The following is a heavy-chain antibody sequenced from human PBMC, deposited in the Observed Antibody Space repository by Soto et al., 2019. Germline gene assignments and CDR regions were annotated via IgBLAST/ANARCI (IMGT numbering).Heavy chain of an antibody. D-gene: IGHD3-3*01. CDR1: GFTFSSYW. Sequence: GGSLRLSCAASGFTFSSYWMHWVRQAPGKGLVWVSRINSDGSSTSYADSVKGRFTISRDNAKNTLYLQMNSLRAEDTAVYYCARDTIRPYYDFWSGYTDYYYYGMDVWGQGTTVTVSS. CDR3: ARDTIRPYYDFWSGYTDYYYYGMDV. CDR2: INSDGSST. J-gene: IGHJ6*02. V-gene: IGHV3-74*01.